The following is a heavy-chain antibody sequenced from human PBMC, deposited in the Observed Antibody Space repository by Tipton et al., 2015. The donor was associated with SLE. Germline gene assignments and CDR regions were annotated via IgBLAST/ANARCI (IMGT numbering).Heavy chain of an antibody. CDR1: GYTFTSYG. D-gene: IGHD4-17*01. J-gene: IGHJ2*01. Sequence: QLVQSGADVKKPGASVKVSCKASGYTFTSYGISWVRQAPGQGLEWMGWISAYNGNRNYAQKFQGRVTMTTDTSTRTGYMELKSLRSDDTAVYHCARVVTTGLYWYFDLWGRGTLVTVSS. CDR2: ISAYNGNR. V-gene: IGHV1-18*01. CDR3: ARVVTTGLYWYFDL.